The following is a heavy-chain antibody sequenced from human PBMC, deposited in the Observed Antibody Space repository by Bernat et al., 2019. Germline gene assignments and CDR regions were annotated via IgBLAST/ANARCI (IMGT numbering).Heavy chain of an antibody. Sequence: QVQLVESGGGVVQPGRSLRLSCAASGFTFSSYAMHWVRQAPGKGLEWVAVISYDGSNKYYADSVKGRFTISRDNYKNTLYLQMNSLRAEDTAVYYCASLTDVWGKGTTVTVSS. D-gene: IGHD7-27*01. CDR1: GFTFSSYA. CDR3: ASLTDV. V-gene: IGHV3-30*01. CDR2: ISYDGSNK. J-gene: IGHJ6*04.